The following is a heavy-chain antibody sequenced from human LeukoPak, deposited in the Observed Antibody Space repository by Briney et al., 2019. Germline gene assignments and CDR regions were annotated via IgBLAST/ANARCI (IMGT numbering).Heavy chain of an antibody. CDR3: AKGNYGDSPFDP. CDR2: TSFDGYNK. D-gene: IGHD2-21*02. V-gene: IGHV3-30*18. Sequence: GGSLRLSCAASGFTFSRSGMHWVRQAPGKGLEWVAVTSFDGYNKNYADSVKGRFTISRDDSNNTLYLQMNSLRGEDTAVCFCAKGNYGDSPFDPWGQGTLVIVSS. CDR1: GFTFSRSG. J-gene: IGHJ5*02.